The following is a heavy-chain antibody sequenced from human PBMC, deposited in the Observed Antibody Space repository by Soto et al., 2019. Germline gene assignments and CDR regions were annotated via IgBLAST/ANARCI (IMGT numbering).Heavy chain of an antibody. Sequence: SETLSLTCTVSGDSISSYYWSWIRQPPGKGLEWIGYIHYSGNTNYNPSLKSRVTISLDTSKNQFSLKLSSVTAADTAVYYCARADSNNLSDCWGQGTLVTVS. J-gene: IGHJ4*02. D-gene: IGHD4-4*01. CDR2: IHYSGNT. CDR1: GDSISSYY. V-gene: IGHV4-59*01. CDR3: ARADSNNLSDC.